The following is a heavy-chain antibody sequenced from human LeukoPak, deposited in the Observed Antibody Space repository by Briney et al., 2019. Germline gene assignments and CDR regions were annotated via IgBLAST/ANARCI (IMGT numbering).Heavy chain of an antibody. CDR3: ARGAPIVLMVYARPFDY. V-gene: IGHV4-34*01. Sequence: PSETLSLTCAVYGGSFSGYYWSWIRQPPGKGLEWIGEINHSGSTNYNPSLKSRVTISVDTSKNQFSLKLSSVTAADTAVYYCARGAPIVLMVYARPFDYWGQGTLVTVSS. D-gene: IGHD2-8*01. J-gene: IGHJ4*02. CDR1: GGSFSGYY. CDR2: INHSGST.